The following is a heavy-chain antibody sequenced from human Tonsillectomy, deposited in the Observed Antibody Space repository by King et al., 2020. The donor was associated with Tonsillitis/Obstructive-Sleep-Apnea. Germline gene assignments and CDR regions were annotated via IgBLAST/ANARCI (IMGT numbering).Heavy chain of an antibody. CDR3: ARLGPYGGMGVQAFDI. Sequence: QLQESGPGLVKPSETLSLTCTVSGGSISSYSWSWIRQPPGQGLEWIGDIYYSGSTNYNPSLKSRVTISVDPSTNQFSLKLSSVTAADTAVYYCARLGPYGGMGVQAFDIWGQGTMVTVSS. J-gene: IGHJ3*02. V-gene: IGHV4-59*08. CDR1: GGSISSYS. D-gene: IGHD4-23*01. CDR2: IYYSGST.